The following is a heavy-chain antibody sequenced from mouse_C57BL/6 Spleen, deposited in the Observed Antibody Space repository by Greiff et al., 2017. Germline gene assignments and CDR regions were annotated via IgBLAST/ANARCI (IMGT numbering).Heavy chain of an antibody. V-gene: IGHV1-82*01. D-gene: IGHD2-1*01. CDR2: IYPGDGDT. Sequence: QVQLKQSGPELVKPGASVKISCKASGYAFSSSWMNWVKQRPGKGLEWIGRIYPGDGDTNYNGKFKGKATLTADKSSSTAYMQLSSLTSEDSAVYFCARGGNLPYYAMDYWGQGTSVTVSS. CDR3: ARGGNLPYYAMDY. CDR1: GYAFSSSW. J-gene: IGHJ4*01.